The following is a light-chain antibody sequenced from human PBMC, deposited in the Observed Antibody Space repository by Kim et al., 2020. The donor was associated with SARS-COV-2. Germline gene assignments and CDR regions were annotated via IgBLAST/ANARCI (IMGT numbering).Light chain of an antibody. V-gene: IGLV1-40*01. Sequence: RVTISGTGSSSNIGAGYDVHWYQQLPGTAPNLLIYGNSNRPSGVPDRFSGSKSGTSASLAITGLQAEDEADYYCQSYDSSLSGWVFGGGTQLTVL. CDR2: GNS. CDR1: SSNIGAGYD. J-gene: IGLJ3*02. CDR3: QSYDSSLSGWV.